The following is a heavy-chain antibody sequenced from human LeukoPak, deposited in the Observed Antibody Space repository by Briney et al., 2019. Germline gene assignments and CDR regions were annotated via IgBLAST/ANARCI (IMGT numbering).Heavy chain of an antibody. D-gene: IGHD2-15*01. V-gene: IGHV3-7*03. CDR2: INRDGSDK. CDR3: AKDREIQVVAAGNYFDY. J-gene: IGHJ4*02. Sequence: PGGSLRLSCAASGFTFSSYGMHWVRQAPGKGLEWVANINRDGSDKYYVDSMKGRFTISRDNSKNTLYLQMNSLRAEDTAVYYCAKDREIQVVAAGNYFDYWGQGTLVTVSS. CDR1: GFTFSSYG.